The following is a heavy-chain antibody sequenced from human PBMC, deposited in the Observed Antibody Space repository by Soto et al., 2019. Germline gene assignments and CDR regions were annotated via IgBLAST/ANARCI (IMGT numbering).Heavy chain of an antibody. CDR1: DCSISGCYDY. Sequence: SETLSVTCTVSDCSISGCYDYWSWIRHPPGKGLEWIGYIYYSGSTYYNPSLKSRVTISVDTSNNQFSLKLSSVTAADTAVYYCARGEYSYGNYYYYGMDVWGQGTTVTVSS. J-gene: IGHJ6*02. CDR3: ARGEYSYGNYYYYGMDV. CDR2: IYYSGST. D-gene: IGHD5-18*01. V-gene: IGHV4-30-4*01.